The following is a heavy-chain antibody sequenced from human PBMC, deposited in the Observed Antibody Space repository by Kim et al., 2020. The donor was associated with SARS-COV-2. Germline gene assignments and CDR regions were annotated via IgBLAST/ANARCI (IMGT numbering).Heavy chain of an antibody. D-gene: IGHD3-9*01. CDR3: ARLVTYFDY. CDR2: GNT. V-gene: IGHV3-53*01. J-gene: IGHJ4*02. Sequence: GNTYCAESRKGRITISRDNSKNPRDLQMTSLQARDTAVDYCARLVTYFDYWGEGTLVTVSS.